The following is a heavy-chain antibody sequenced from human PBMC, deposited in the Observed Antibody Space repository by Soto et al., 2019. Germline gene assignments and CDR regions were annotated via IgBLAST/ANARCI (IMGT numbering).Heavy chain of an antibody. V-gene: IGHV3-23*01. Sequence: GGSLRLSCEASGFTLSTYATSWVRQAPGKGLEWVSGLSARGDTTYYADSVQGRFTISRENSKKTLYLQMNSLRAEDTAVYYCAKAVGEYLYFFDHWGQGVVVTVSS. CDR3: AKAVGEYLYFFDH. D-gene: IGHD3-10*01. CDR2: LSARGDTT. CDR1: GFTLSTYA. J-gene: IGHJ4*02.